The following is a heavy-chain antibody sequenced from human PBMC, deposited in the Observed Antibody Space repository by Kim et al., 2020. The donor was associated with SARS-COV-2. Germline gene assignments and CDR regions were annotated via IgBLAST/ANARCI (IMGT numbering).Heavy chain of an antibody. J-gene: IGHJ4*02. CDR2: ISWNSGSI. V-gene: IGHV3-9*01. D-gene: IGHD5-12*01. Sequence: GGSLRLSCAASGFTFDDYAMHWVRQAPGKGLEWVSGISWNSGSIGYADSVKGRFTISRDNAKNSLYLQMNSLRAEDTALYYCAKDQGEISGMATITMTLDYWGQGTLVTVSS. CDR3: AKDQGEISGMATITMTLDY. CDR1: GFTFDDYA.